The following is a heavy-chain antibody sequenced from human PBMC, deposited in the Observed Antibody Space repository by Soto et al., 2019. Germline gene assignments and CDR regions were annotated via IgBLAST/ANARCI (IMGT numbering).Heavy chain of an antibody. CDR2: ISSTTNYI. CDR3: ARESEDLTSNFDY. CDR1: GFTFSRYS. V-gene: IGHV3-21*01. J-gene: IGHJ4*02. Sequence: EVQLVESGGGLVRPGGSLRLSYAASGFTFSRYSMNWVRQAPGKGLEWVSSISSTTNYIYYADSMKGRFTVSRDNAKNSVYLDMNSLSAEDTAVYYCARESEDLTSNFDYWGQGTLVTVSS.